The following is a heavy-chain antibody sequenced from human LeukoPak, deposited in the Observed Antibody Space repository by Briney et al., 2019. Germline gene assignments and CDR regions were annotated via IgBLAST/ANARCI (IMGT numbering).Heavy chain of an antibody. J-gene: IGHJ4*02. V-gene: IGHV1-2*02. CDR2: IYPNSGAT. Sequence: ASVKVSCKTSGYTFTAYYMYWLRQAPGQGLECMGWIYPNSGATGYAQNFQGRVTMTRDTSVSTIYMELSRLRSDDTAVYYCARDGVSTTPDVDYWGQGTLVTVSS. CDR3: ARDGVSTTPDVDY. D-gene: IGHD1-14*01. CDR1: GYTFTAYY.